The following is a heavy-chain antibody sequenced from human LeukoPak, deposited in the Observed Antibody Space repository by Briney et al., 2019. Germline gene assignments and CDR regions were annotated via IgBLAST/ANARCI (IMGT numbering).Heavy chain of an antibody. CDR3: ARGASYDILTGSFDI. D-gene: IGHD3-9*01. V-gene: IGHV3-33*01. J-gene: IGHJ3*02. Sequence: GGSLRLSCAASGFTFSSYGMHWVRQAPGKGLEWVAVIWYDGSNKYYADSVKGRFTISRDNSKNTLYLQMNSLRAEDTAVYYCARGASYDILTGSFDIWGQGTMVTVSS. CDR2: IWYDGSNK. CDR1: GFTFSSYG.